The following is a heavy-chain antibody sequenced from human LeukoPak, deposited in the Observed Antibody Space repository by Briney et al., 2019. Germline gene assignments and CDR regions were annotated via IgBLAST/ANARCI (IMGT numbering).Heavy chain of an antibody. CDR2: IYTSGST. CDR3: ARMAYCGGDCYFAPMQFDY. D-gene: IGHD2-21*02. Sequence: SETLSLTCTVSGGSISSYYWSWIRQPAGKGLEWIGRIYTSGSTNYNPSLKSRVTMSVDTSKNQFSLKLSSVTAADTAVYYCARMAYCGGDCYFAPMQFDYWGQGTLVTVSS. J-gene: IGHJ4*02. CDR1: GGSISSYY. V-gene: IGHV4-4*07.